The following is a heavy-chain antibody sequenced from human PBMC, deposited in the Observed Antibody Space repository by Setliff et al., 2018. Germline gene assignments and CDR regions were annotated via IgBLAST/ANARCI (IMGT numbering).Heavy chain of an antibody. J-gene: IGHJ6*03. D-gene: IGHD2-15*01. CDR3: ARGCAAGACYSDYYYYMDV. V-gene: IGHV4-4*07. CDR2: FNTSGST. CDR1: GGSISPYY. Sequence: SETLSLTCTVSGGSISPYYWSWIRQPAGKGLECIGRFNTSGSTKYNPSLRGRVTKSVDKPKNQFSLKLSSLTAADTAVYYCARGCAAGACYSDYYYYMDVWGKGTTVTVSS.